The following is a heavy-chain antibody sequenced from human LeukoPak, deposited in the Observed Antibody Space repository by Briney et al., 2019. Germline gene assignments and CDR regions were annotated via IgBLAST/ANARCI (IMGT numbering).Heavy chain of an antibody. J-gene: IGHJ5*02. Sequence: PSETLSLTCTVSGGSISSYYWSWIRQPPGKGLEWIGYIYYSGSTNYNPSLKSRVTISVDTSKNQFSLKLSSVTAADTAVYYCARNSPEAHFDRLSLGLSWFDPWGQGTLVTVSS. D-gene: IGHD3-9*01. CDR2: IYYSGST. V-gene: IGHV4-59*08. CDR1: GGSISSYY. CDR3: ARNSPEAHFDRLSLGLSWFDP.